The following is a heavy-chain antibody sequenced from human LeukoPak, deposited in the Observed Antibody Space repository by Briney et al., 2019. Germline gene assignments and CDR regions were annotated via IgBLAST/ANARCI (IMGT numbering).Heavy chain of an antibody. Sequence: GASVKVSCKASGYTFTSYDINWVRQATGQGLEWMGWMNPNSGNTGYAQKFQGRVTMTEDTSTDTAYMELSSLRSEDTAVYYCATPFSIAVAGTDAFDIWGQGTMVTVSS. CDR3: ATPFSIAVAGTDAFDI. V-gene: IGHV1-8*01. D-gene: IGHD6-19*01. CDR2: MNPNSGNT. J-gene: IGHJ3*02. CDR1: GYTFTSYD.